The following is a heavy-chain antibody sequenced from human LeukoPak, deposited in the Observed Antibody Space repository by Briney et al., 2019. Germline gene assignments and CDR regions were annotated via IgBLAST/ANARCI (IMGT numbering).Heavy chain of an antibody. CDR2: IYHSGSN. J-gene: IGHJ5*02. V-gene: IGHV4-38-2*01. CDR3: ARGRFLEWLLS. Sequence: SETLSLTCAVSGYSISSGYYWRWIRQPPGKGLEWIGSIYHSGSNYYNPSLKSRVTISVDTSKNQFSLKLSSVTAADTAVYYCARGRFLEWLLSWGQGTLVTVSS. D-gene: IGHD3-3*01. CDR1: GYSISSGYY.